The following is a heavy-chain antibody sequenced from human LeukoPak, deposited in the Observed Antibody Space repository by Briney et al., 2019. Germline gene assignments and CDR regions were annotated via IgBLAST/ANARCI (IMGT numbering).Heavy chain of an antibody. CDR3: ARHPYDYVWGSYRDSPLYFDY. V-gene: IGHV1-2*02. CDR2: INPNSGGT. CDR1: GYTFTGYY. Sequence: ASVKVSCKASGYTFTGYYMHWVRQAPGQGLEWMGWINPNSGGTNYAQKFQGRVTMTRDTSISTAYMEPSRLRSDDTAVYYCARHPYDYVWGSYRDSPLYFDYWGQGTLVTVSS. J-gene: IGHJ4*02. D-gene: IGHD3-16*02.